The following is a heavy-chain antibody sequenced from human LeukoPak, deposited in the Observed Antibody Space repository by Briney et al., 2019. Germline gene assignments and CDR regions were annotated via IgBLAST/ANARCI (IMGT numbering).Heavy chain of an antibody. CDR1: GGSISSGDYY. V-gene: IGHV4-30-4*01. CDR3: ARPYYYDSRIDP. CDR2: MYYSGST. Sequence: SETLSLTCTVAGGSISSGDYYWSWIRQPPGTGLEWIAYMYYSGSTYYNPSLKSRVTMSADTSKNQLSLKLSSVTAADTAVYYCARPYYYDSRIDPWGQGSLVTVSS. D-gene: IGHD3-22*01. J-gene: IGHJ5*02.